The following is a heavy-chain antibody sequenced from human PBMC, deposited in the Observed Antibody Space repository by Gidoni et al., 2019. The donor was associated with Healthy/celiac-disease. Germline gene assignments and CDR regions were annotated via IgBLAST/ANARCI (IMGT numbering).Heavy chain of an antibody. CDR3: AKDSVAIFGVVITNYYGMDV. J-gene: IGHJ6*02. V-gene: IGHV3-23*01. CDR2: ISGSGGST. D-gene: IGHD3-3*01. Sequence: EVQLLESGGGLVQPGGSPRLSCAASGFPFSSYAMTWVRQAPGKGLEWVSAISGSGGSTYYADSVKGRFTISRDNSKNTLYLQMNSLRAEDTAVYYCAKDSVAIFGVVITNYYGMDVWGQGTTVTVSS. CDR1: GFPFSSYA.